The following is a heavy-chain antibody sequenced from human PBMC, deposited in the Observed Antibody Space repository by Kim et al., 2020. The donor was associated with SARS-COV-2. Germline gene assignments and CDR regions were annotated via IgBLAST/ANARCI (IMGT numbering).Heavy chain of an antibody. J-gene: IGHJ3*02. D-gene: IGHD3-22*01. CDR3: ARVYHYDSSGSYAFDI. Sequence: SQTLSLTCAISGDSVSSNSAAWNWIRQSPSRGLEWLGRTYYRSKWYNDYAVSVKGRITINPDTSKNQFSLQLNSVTPEDTAVYYCARVYHYDSSGSYAFDIWGQGTMVTVSS. CDR1: GDSVSSNSAA. V-gene: IGHV6-1*01. CDR2: TYYRSKWYN.